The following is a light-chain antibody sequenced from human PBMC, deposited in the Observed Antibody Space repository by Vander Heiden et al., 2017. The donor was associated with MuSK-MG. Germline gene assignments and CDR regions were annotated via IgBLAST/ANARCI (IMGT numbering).Light chain of an antibody. CDR1: SGSVSTSYY. V-gene: IGLV8-61*01. CDR2: SKN. J-gene: IGLJ2*01. Sequence: QTVVTQEPSFSVSPGGTVPLTCGLSSGSVSTSYYPSWYQQTPGQAPRMLIYSKNNRSSGVPDGFSGSILGNKAALTITGAQAEEESDYYCVLYMGSGIVVFGGGTKLTVL. CDR3: VLYMGSGIVV.